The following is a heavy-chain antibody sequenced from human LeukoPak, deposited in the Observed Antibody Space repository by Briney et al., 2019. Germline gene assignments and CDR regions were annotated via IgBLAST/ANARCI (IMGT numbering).Heavy chain of an antibody. J-gene: IGHJ4*02. CDR3: ASPSGSYYQPLDY. CDR2: IKQDGSEK. D-gene: IGHD3-10*01. V-gene: IGHV3-7*01. CDR1: GFTFSSYW. Sequence: PGGSLRLSCAASGFTFSSYWMSWVRQAPGKGLEWVANIKQDGSEKYYVDSVKGRFTISRDNAKNSLYLQMNSLRAEDTAVYYCASPSGSYYQPLDYWGQGTLVTVSS.